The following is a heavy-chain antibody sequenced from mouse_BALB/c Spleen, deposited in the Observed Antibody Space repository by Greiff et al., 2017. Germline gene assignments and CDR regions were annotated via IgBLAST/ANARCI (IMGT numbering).Heavy chain of an antibody. CDR3: ARELTGTYYYAMDY. J-gene: IGHJ4*01. CDR1: GFSLTSYG. Sequence: VKLQESGPGLVAPSQSLSITCTVSGFSLTSYGVHWVRQPPGKGLEWLGVIWAGGSTNYNSALMSRLSISKDNSKSQVFLKMNSLQTDDTAMYYCARELTGTYYYAMDYWGQGTSVTVSS. V-gene: IGHV2-9*02. D-gene: IGHD4-1*01. CDR2: IWAGGST.